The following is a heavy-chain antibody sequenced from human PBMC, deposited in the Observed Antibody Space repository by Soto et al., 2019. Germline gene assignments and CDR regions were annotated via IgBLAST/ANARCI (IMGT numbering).Heavy chain of an antibody. CDR3: ARRYGYYFDY. D-gene: IGHD4-17*01. CDR1: GGYSISYY. Sequence: SLPISLTCTVAGGYSISYYWSCIRQPPGKGLEWIGYIYYSGSTNYNPSLKSRVTISVDTSKNQLSLKLSSVTAADTAVYYCARRYGYYFDYWGQGTLVTVSS. CDR2: IYYSGST. J-gene: IGHJ4*02. V-gene: IGHV4-59*08.